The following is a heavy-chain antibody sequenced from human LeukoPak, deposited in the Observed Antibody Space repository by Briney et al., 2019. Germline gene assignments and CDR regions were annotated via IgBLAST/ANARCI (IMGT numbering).Heavy chain of an antibody. CDR3: ASTTIFRVVMPYYYYYYMDV. D-gene: IGHD3-3*01. J-gene: IGHJ6*03. Sequence: GGSLRLSCAASGFTFSSYWMHWVRQAPGKGLVWVSRINSDGGSTSYADSVKGRFTISRDNAKNTLYLQMNSLRAEDTAVYYCASTTIFRVVMPYYYYYYMDVWGKGTTVTVSS. CDR1: GFTFSSYW. CDR2: INSDGGST. V-gene: IGHV3-74*01.